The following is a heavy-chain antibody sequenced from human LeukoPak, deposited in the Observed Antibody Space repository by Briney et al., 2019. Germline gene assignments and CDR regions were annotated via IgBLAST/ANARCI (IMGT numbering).Heavy chain of an antibody. D-gene: IGHD6-19*01. CDR3: ATPVAGKGDGYYGMDV. CDR1: GYTLTELS. Sequence: WASVKVSCKVSGYTLTELSMHWVRQAPGKGLEWMGGFDPEDGETIYAQKFQGRVTMTEDTSTDTAYMELSSLRSEDTAVYYCATPVAGKGDGYYGMDVWGQGTTVTVSS. J-gene: IGHJ6*02. V-gene: IGHV1-24*01. CDR2: FDPEDGET.